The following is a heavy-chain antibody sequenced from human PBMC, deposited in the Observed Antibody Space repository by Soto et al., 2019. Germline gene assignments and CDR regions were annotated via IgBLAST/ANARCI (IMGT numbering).Heavy chain of an antibody. CDR3: ARKVDIVVVPAALDYYYYGMDV. J-gene: IGHJ6*02. CDR2: IIPIFGTA. V-gene: IGHV1-69*13. D-gene: IGHD2-2*03. CDR1: GGTFSSYA. Sequence: EASVKVSCKASGGTFSSYAISWVRQAPGQGLEWMGGIIPIFGTANYAQKFQGRVTITADESTSTAYMELSSLRSEDTAVYYCARKVDIVVVPAALDYYYYGMDVWGQGTTVTVSS.